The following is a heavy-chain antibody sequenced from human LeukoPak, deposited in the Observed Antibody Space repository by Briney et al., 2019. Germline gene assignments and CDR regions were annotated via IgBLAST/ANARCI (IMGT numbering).Heavy chain of an antibody. CDR3: ARGGSSSSYYNNYGMDV. J-gene: IGHJ6*02. CDR1: GYSLTSFD. CDR2: MNPKRGNT. V-gene: IGHV1-8*01. D-gene: IGHD6-13*01. Sequence: ASVKVSCKASGYSLTSFDINWVRQGSGQGLEWMGWMNPKRGNTGYAPTFQGRVTITRDTSIDTAFMELSSLRPDDTAVYYCARGGSSSSYYNNYGMDVWGRGTTITVSS.